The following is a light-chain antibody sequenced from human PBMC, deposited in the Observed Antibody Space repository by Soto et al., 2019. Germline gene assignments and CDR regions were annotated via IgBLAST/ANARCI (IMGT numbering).Light chain of an antibody. J-gene: IGKJ1*01. Sequence: EIVLTQSPGTLSLSPGERATLSRRASQSVSNNYLAWYQQKPGQAPRLLIYDASTRATGIPARFSGSGSGTDFTLTISGLQSEDFAVYYCQQYNNWPQTFGQGTKVDIK. CDR3: QQYNNWPQT. CDR1: QSVSNN. V-gene: IGKV3-15*01. CDR2: DAS.